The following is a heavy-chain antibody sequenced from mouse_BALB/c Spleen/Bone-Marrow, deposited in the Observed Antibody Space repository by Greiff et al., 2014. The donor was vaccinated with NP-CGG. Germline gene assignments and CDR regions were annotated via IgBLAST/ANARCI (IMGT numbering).Heavy chain of an antibody. Sequence: VQLQQSGAELVKPGASVKLSCTASGFNIKDTYMHWVKQRPEQGLEWIGRIDPANGNTKYDPKFQGKATITADTSSNTAYLLLSSLTSEDTAVYYCAFYYYGSSPFAYWGQGTLVTVSA. J-gene: IGHJ3*01. V-gene: IGHV14-3*02. CDR3: AFYYYGSSPFAY. CDR2: IDPANGNT. CDR1: GFNIKDTY. D-gene: IGHD1-1*01.